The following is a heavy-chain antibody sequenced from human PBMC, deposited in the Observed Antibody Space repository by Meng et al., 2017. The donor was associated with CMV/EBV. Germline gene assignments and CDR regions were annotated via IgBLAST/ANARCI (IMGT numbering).Heavy chain of an antibody. CDR3: AREGDNPFDY. CDR1: AGYISMGDYY. D-gene: IGHD2-21*02. V-gene: IGHV4-30-4*08. J-gene: IGHJ4*02. Sequence: QVRRQESGPGLVKPSKTLCRNCTCYAGYISMGDYYWSCIRQHTGKGLEWIGYIYYSGSTYYNPSLKSRVTISVDTSKNQFSLKLSSVTAADTAVYYCAREGDNPFDYWGQGTLVTVSS. CDR2: IYYSGST.